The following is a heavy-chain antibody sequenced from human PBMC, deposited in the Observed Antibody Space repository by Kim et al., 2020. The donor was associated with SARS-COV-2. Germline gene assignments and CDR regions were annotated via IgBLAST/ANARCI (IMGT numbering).Heavy chain of an antibody. V-gene: IGHV1-69*01. Sequence: QKFQGRVTITADESTSTAYMELSSLRSEDTAVYYCATWDYYDSSGYYRDYWGQGTLVTVSS. J-gene: IGHJ4*02. D-gene: IGHD3-22*01. CDR3: ATWDYYDSSGYYRDY.